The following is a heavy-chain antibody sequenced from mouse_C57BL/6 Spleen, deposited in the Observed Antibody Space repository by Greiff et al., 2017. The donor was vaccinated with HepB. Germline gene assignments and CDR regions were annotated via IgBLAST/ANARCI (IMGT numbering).Heavy chain of an antibody. J-gene: IGHJ2*01. Sequence: QVQLQQPGAELVKPGASVKLSCKASGYTFTSYWMHWVKQRPGQGLEWIGMIHPNSGSTNYNEKFKSKATLTVDKSSSTAYMQLSSLTSEDSAVYDCARDYYYGSSPFDYWGQGTTLTVSS. CDR3: ARDYYYGSSPFDY. D-gene: IGHD1-1*01. CDR1: GYTFTSYW. CDR2: IHPNSGST. V-gene: IGHV1-64*01.